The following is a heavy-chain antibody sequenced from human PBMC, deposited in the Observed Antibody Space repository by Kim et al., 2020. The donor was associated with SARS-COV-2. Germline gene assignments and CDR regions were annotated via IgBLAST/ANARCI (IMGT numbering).Heavy chain of an antibody. CDR1: GGTFSSYA. J-gene: IGHJ4*02. V-gene: IGHV1-69*13. CDR2: IIPIFGTA. Sequence: SVKVSCKASGGTFSSYAISWVRQAPGQGLEWMGGIIPIFGTANYAQKFQGRVTITADESTSTAYMELSSLRSEDAAVYYWARSGGSVVLLWFGSLDYWGQGTLVTVSS. D-gene: IGHD3-10*01. CDR3: ARSGGSVVLLWFGSLDY.